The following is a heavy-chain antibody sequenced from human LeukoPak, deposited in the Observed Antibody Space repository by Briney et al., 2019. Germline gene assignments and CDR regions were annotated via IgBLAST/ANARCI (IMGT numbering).Heavy chain of an antibody. D-gene: IGHD6-13*01. CDR2: ISSSSSYI. CDR3: ARDGMAAAGTSAFDY. CDR1: GFTFSSYA. V-gene: IGHV3-21*01. J-gene: IGHJ4*02. Sequence: GGSLRLSCAASGFTFSSYAMSWVRQAPGKGLEWVSSISSSSSYIYYADSVKGRFTISRDNAKNSLYLQMNSLRAEDTAVYYCARDGMAAAGTSAFDYWGQGTLVTVSS.